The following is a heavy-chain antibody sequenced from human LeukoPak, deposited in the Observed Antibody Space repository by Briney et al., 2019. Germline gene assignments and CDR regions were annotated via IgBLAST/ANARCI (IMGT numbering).Heavy chain of an antibody. CDR3: ARALYYYDSSGYYLDY. D-gene: IGHD3-22*01. J-gene: IGHJ4*02. CDR2: INHSGST. V-gene: IGHV4-34*01. CDR1: GGSFSGYY. Sequence: SETLSLTCAVYGGSFSGYYWSWIRQPPGKGLEWIGEINHSGSTNYNPSLRSRVTISVDTSKNQFSLKLGSVTAADTAVYYCARALYYYDSSGYYLDYWGQGTLVTVSS.